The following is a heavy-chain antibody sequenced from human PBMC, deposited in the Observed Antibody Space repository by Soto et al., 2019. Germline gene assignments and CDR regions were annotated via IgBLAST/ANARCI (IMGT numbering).Heavy chain of an antibody. CDR2: IWYDGRNK. CDR1: GFIFSTYH. Sequence: QMQLVESGGGVVQPGRSLRLSCAASGFIFSTYHMHWVRQAPGKGLEWVAVIWYDGRNKYYADSVKCRFTISRDNSKTTLFLQMNSLRAEDTAVYDCARDDYGMDVWGQGTTVTVSS. CDR3: ARDDYGMDV. V-gene: IGHV3-33*01. J-gene: IGHJ6*01.